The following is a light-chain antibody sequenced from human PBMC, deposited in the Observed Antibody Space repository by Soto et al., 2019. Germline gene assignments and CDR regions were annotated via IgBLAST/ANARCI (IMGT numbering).Light chain of an antibody. Sequence: QSALTQPASVSGSPGQSITVSCTGTSSDVWSYNLVSWYQQHPGKAPKLIIYEGSKRPSGVSSRFSGAKSGNTASLTISGLQAEDAADYYCCSYAGSSTFAFGGGTQLTVL. CDR3: CSYAGSSTFA. CDR1: SSDVWSYNL. J-gene: IGLJ7*01. V-gene: IGLV2-23*03. CDR2: EGS.